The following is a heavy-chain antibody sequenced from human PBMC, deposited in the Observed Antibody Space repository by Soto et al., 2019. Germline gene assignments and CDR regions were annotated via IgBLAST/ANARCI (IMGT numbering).Heavy chain of an antibody. V-gene: IGHV4-39*01. Sequence: SETLSLTCSVSDDSINSDKYYWGWIRQPPGKGLEWIGSIYYRGNAYYNPSLQTRVTISVDTSKNQFSLKLSSVTAADTAVYYCARVRCSSTSCYDRPIDYWGQGTLVTVSS. CDR1: DDSINSDKYY. J-gene: IGHJ4*02. CDR3: ARVRCSSTSCYDRPIDY. D-gene: IGHD2-2*01. CDR2: IYYRGNA.